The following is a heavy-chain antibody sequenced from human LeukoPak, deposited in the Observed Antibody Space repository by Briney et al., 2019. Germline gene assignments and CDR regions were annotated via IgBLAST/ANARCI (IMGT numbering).Heavy chain of an antibody. J-gene: IGHJ4*02. CDR2: IKSKTDGGTT. CDR3: QYSSSWYGTLKGKPYSSGWYYFDY. Sequence: GGSLRLSCAASGFTFSNAWMSWVRQAPGKGLEWVGRIKSKTDGGTTDYAAPVKGRFTISRDDSKNTLYLQMNSLKTEDTAVYYCQYSSSWYGTLKGKPYSSGWYYFDYWGQGTLVTVSS. D-gene: IGHD6-13*01. CDR1: GFTFSNAW. V-gene: IGHV3-15*01.